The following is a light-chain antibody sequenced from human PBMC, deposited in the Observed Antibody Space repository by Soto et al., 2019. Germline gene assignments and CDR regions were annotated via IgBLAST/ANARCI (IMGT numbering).Light chain of an antibody. CDR1: SNDVGGYDL. Sequence: QSALTQPASVSGSPGQSITISCTGNSNDVGGYDLVSWYQHHPGKAPKLMIYEATKRPSGVSDRFSGSKSGNTASLTISALQAEDEADYSCCSFAGGATFVFGGGTQLTVL. CDR3: CSFAGGATFV. V-gene: IGLV2-23*02. CDR2: EAT. J-gene: IGLJ2*01.